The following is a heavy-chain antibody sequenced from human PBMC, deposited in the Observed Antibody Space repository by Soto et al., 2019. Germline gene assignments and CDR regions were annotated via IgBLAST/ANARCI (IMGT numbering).Heavy chain of an antibody. CDR3: ARDRDNWNYVDKSRFDS. CDR1: GGSFSGFY. D-gene: IGHD1-7*01. V-gene: IGHV4-34*01. Sequence: PSETLSLTCAGYGGSFSGFYWSWIRQPPGKGLEWIGEINHSGGTNYNPSLKSRVTISVDTSKNQFSLKLSSVTAADTAVYYCARDRDNWNYVDKSRFDSWGQGILVTVSS. CDR2: INHSGGT. J-gene: IGHJ5*01.